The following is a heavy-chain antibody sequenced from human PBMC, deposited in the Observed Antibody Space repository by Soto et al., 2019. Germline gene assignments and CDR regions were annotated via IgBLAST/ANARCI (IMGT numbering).Heavy chain of an antibody. D-gene: IGHD1-26*01. Sequence: PSETLSLTCAVSGGSISSGDYYWSWIRQPPGKGQERIGYIYYSGSTNYNNSLKSRVTISVDTSKNQYSLKLISVTAAVTAVYYCARRWGYAFDIWGQGTMVTVSS. CDR1: GGSISSGDYY. J-gene: IGHJ3*02. CDR3: ARRWGYAFDI. CDR2: IYYSGST. V-gene: IGHV4-61*08.